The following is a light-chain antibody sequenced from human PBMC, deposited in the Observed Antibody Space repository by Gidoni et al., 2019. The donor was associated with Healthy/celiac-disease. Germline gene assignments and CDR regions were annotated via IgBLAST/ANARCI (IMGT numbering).Light chain of an antibody. CDR1: QDISNY. J-gene: IGKJ4*01. V-gene: IGKV1-33*01. Sequence: DIQMTQSPSSLSASVGDRVTITCQASQDISNYLNWYQQKPGKAPKLLIYDASSLETGVPSRFSGSGSGTDFTFTISSLQPEDIATYYCQQYDNPPPAFGGGTKVEIK. CDR2: DAS. CDR3: QQYDNPPPA.